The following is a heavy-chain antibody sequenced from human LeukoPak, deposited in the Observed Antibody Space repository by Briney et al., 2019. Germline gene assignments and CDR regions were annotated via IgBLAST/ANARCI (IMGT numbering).Heavy chain of an antibody. CDR2: ISAYNGNT. D-gene: IGHD3-3*01. V-gene: IGHV1-18*01. CDR1: GYTFTSYG. J-gene: IGHJ4*02. CDR3: ARDPYVNLRFLEWHSDGQFDY. Sequence: ASVKVSCKASGYTFTSYGISWVRQAPGQGLEWMGWISAYNGNTNYAQKLQGRVTMTTDTSTSTAYMELRSLRSDDTAVYYCARDPYVNLRFLEWHSDGQFDYWGQGTLVTVSS.